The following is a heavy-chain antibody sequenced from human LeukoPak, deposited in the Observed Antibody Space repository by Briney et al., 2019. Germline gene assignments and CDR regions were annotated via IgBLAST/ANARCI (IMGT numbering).Heavy chain of an antibody. J-gene: IGHJ5*02. CDR2: IKQDGSEK. CDR3: AASRAHYDFWSGYSDWFDP. Sequence: GGSLRLSCAASGFTFSSYWMSWVRQAPGKGLEWVANIKQDGSEKYYVDSVKGRFTISRDNAKNSLYLQMNSLRAEDTAVYYCAASRAHYDFWSGYSDWFDPWGQGTPVTVSS. V-gene: IGHV3-7*01. D-gene: IGHD3-3*01. CDR1: GFTFSSYW.